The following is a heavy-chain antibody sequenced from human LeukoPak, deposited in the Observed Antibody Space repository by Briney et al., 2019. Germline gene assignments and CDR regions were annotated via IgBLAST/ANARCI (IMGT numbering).Heavy chain of an antibody. Sequence: RASVKVSCKASGYTFTSYYMHWVRQAPGQGLEWMGIINPSGGSTSYAQKFQGRVTMTRDMSTSTVYMELNSLRAEDTAVYYCAKGDDSSGYYYVSVRFDAFDIWGQGTMVTVSS. D-gene: IGHD3-22*01. CDR3: AKGDDSSGYYYVSVRFDAFDI. CDR2: INPSGGST. V-gene: IGHV1-46*01. CDR1: GYTFTSYY. J-gene: IGHJ3*02.